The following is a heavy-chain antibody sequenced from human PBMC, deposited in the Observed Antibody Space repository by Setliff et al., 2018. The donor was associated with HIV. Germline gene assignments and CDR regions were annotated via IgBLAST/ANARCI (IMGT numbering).Heavy chain of an antibody. V-gene: IGHV5-51*07. CDR3: AKNRGGGASGYYTPADS. J-gene: IGHJ4*02. CDR1: GYSFTSYY. CDR2: IYPGDSET. D-gene: IGHD3-3*01. Sequence: PGESLKISCKASGYSFTSYYIGWVHQMPGKGLEWMGIIYPGDSETKYSPSFQGQVTISADKSINTAYLQWSSLTASDSAMYFCAKNRGGGASGYYTPADSWGQGTLVTVST.